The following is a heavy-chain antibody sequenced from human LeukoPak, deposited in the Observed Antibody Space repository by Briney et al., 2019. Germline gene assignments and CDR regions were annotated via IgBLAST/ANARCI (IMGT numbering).Heavy chain of an antibody. CDR1: GFTFSNYA. CDR3: AKDPHYSSGWYFDY. J-gene: IGHJ4*02. D-gene: IGHD6-19*01. V-gene: IGHV3-23*01. CDR2: ISAGGGST. Sequence: GGSLRLSCAASGFTFSNYAMNWVRQAPGKGLEWVSAISAGGGSTYYADSVKGRFTISRDNSKNTLYLQMNSLRAEDTAVYYCAKDPHYSSGWYFDYWGQGTLVTVSS.